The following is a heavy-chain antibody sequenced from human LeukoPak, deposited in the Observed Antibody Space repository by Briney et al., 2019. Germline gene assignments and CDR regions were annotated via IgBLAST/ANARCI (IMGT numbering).Heavy chain of an antibody. J-gene: IGHJ4*02. CDR3: ARDWGDATPLSSLDH. V-gene: IGHV3-7*01. CDR1: GFTFKTYW. CDR2: INPDGSEK. Sequence: GGSLRLSCAASGFTFKTYWMSWVRQAPGKGLEWVAIINPDGSEKYYVDSVKGRFTISRDNAENSLYLQMIGLRVEDTAMYFCARDWGDATPLSSLDHWGQGTLLTVSS. D-gene: IGHD2-8*01.